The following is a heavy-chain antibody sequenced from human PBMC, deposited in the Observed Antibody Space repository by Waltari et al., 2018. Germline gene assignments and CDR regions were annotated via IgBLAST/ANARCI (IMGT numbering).Heavy chain of an antibody. CDR2: LTGSGAST. V-gene: IGHV3-23*04. CDR1: GFTFRTYA. J-gene: IGHJ4*02. CDR3: AKTMYNYASGYYSFDY. Sequence: EVQLVESGGGLVQRGGSLRLSCAASGFTFRTYAMSWVRQAPGKGLDWVSALTGSGASTYYAESVRGRFTSSRDNSKNTLYLQMDSLGADDTAIYYCAKTMYNYASGYYSFDYWGQGTLVTVSS. D-gene: IGHD3-22*01.